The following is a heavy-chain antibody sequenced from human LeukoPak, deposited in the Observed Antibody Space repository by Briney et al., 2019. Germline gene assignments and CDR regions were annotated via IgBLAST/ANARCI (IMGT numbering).Heavy chain of an antibody. D-gene: IGHD1-26*01. CDR2: IYTSGIT. V-gene: IGHV3-66*01. CDR3: AREDAGGTYSFDY. J-gene: IGHJ4*02. Sequence: PGGSLRLSCAVSGFTVSSNFMSCVRQAPGKGPEWVSVIYTSGITYYADSVRGRFTISRDNSKNTLYLQMDSLTAEDTAVYYCAREDAGGTYSFDYWGQGTLVTVSS. CDR1: GFTVSSNF.